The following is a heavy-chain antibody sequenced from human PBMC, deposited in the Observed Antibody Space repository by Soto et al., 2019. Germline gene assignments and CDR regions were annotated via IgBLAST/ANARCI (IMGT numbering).Heavy chain of an antibody. V-gene: IGHV1-2*04. J-gene: IGHJ6*02. D-gene: IGHD6-6*01. CDR3: ARDHRGASSIAARPPHHYYYYGMDV. CDR1: GYTFTGYY. Sequence: ASVKVSCKASGYTFTGYYMHWVRQAPGQGLEWMGWINPNSGGTNYAQKFEGWVTMTRDTSISTAYMDLSRLRSDDTAVYYCARDHRGASSIAARPPHHYYYYGMDVWGQGTTVTVSS. CDR2: INPNSGGT.